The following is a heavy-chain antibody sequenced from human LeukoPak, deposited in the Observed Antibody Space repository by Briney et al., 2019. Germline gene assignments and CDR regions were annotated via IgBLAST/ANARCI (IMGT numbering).Heavy chain of an antibody. CDR3: ARTGAADSYGPPYYFDY. J-gene: IGHJ4*02. CDR2: IIPIFGTA. Sequence: AASVKVSCKASGGTFSSYAISWVRQAPGQGLEWMGGIIPIFGTANYAQKFQGRVTITADESTSTAYMELRSLRSEDTAVYYCARTGAADSYGPPYYFDYWGQGTLVTVSS. CDR1: GGTFSSYA. V-gene: IGHV1-69*13. D-gene: IGHD5-18*01.